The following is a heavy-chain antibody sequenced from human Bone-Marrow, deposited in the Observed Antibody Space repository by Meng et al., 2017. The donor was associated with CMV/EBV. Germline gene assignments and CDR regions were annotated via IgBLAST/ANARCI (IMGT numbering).Heavy chain of an antibody. J-gene: IGHJ3*02. CDR2: INPNSGGT. CDR3: ESERCSGTGCYGIYVFDI. D-gene: IGHD2-2*01. Sequence: ASVKVSCKASGYTFTGYYMHWVRQAPGQGLEWMGWINPNSGGTNYAQKFQGRVTMTTNTCTSTAYMELRSLRYDETAVYYGESERCSGTGCYGIYVFDIWGQGTMVTVSS. CDR1: GYTFTGYY. V-gene: IGHV1-2*02.